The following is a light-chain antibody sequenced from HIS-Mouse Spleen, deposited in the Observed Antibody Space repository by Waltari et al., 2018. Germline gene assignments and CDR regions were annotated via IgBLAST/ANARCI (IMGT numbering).Light chain of an antibody. CDR2: GKN. V-gene: IGLV3-19*01. Sequence: SSELTQDPAVSVALGQTVRITCQGDSLRSYYESWYQQKPGQAPVLVIYGKNNRPSGIPDRFSGSSSGNTASLTITGAQAEDEADYYCNSRDSSGNLWVFGGGTKLTVL. J-gene: IGLJ3*02. CDR1: SLRSYY. CDR3: NSRDSSGNLWV.